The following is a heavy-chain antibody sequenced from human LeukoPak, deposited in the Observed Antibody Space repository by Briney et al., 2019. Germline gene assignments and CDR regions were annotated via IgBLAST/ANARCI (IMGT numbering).Heavy chain of an antibody. V-gene: IGHV3-23*01. D-gene: IGHD5-24*01. CDR3: AKVPATNHYYFDY. Sequence: GGSLRHSCAASGFTFTTYPMSWLRQAPGKGLEWVSSITGSGGSTSYSDSVRGRFTISRDNSQNTVYLQMDSLRVDDTAVYYCAKVPATNHYYFDYWGQGSLVTVSS. CDR1: GFTFTTYP. CDR2: ITGSGGST. J-gene: IGHJ4*02.